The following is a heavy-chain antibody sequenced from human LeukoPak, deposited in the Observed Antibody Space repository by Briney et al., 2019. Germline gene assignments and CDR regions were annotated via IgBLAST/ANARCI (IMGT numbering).Heavy chain of an antibody. CDR3: AGVLGVRDLAYFDY. CDR1: GFTFNTYW. D-gene: IGHD3-10*01. Sequence: GGSLRLSWAASGFTFNTYWMHWVRQAPGKGLVWVSRIRSDGSSTSYADSVRGRFTISRDNAKNTLYLQMNSLRAEDTAVYYCAGVLGVRDLAYFDYWGHGTLVTVSS. CDR2: IRSDGSST. J-gene: IGHJ4*01. V-gene: IGHV3-74*01.